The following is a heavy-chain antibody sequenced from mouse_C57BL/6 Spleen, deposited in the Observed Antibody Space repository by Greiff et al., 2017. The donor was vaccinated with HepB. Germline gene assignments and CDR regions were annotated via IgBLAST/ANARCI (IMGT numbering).Heavy chain of an antibody. CDR1: GYTFTSYW. D-gene: IGHD1-1*01. CDR2: IDPSDSYT. J-gene: IGHJ3*01. Sequence: VQLQQPGAELVKPGASVKLSCKASGYTFTSYWMQWVKQRPGQGLEWIGEIDPSDSYTNYNQKFKGKATLTVDTSSSTAYMQLSSLTSEDSAVYYCASTSYFAYWGQGTLVTVSA. V-gene: IGHV1-50*01. CDR3: ASTSYFAY.